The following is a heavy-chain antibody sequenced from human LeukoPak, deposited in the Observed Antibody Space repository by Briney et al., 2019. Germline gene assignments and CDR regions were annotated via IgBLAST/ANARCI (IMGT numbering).Heavy chain of an antibody. CDR3: AKLPAPEGYDYGSIDY. V-gene: IGHV3-30*18. CDR1: GFTFSTYG. Sequence: GGSLRLSCAASGFTFSTYGMHWVRQAPGKGLEWVAIISYDGSNKYYADSVKDRFTISRDNSKNTLFLQMNSLRAEDTAVYYCAKLPAPEGYDYGSIDYWGQGTLVTVSS. J-gene: IGHJ4*02. CDR2: ISYDGSNK. D-gene: IGHD5-18*01.